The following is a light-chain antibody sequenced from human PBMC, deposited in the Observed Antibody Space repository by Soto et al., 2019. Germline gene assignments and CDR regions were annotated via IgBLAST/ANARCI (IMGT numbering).Light chain of an antibody. Sequence: QSVLTQPASVSGSPGQSITISCTGTSSDVGGYNYVSWYQQHPGKVPKLMIYEVSNRPSGVSNRFSGSKSGNTASLTISGLQAEDEADYYCSSYTSNSTPYVFGTGTKVT. J-gene: IGLJ1*01. CDR2: EVS. CDR1: SSDVGGYNY. CDR3: SSYTSNSTPYV. V-gene: IGLV2-14*01.